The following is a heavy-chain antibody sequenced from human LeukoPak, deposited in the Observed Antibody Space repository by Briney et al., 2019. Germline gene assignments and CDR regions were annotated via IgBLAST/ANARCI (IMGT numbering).Heavy chain of an antibody. CDR2: INHSGST. D-gene: IGHD3-9*01. Sequence: SETLSLTCAVYGGSFSGYYWSRIRQPPGKGLEWIGEINHSGSTNYNPSLKSRVTISVDTSKNQFSLKLSSVTAADTAVYYCARGRVTGYYWVIWFDPRGQGTLVTVSS. CDR1: GGSFSGYY. V-gene: IGHV4-34*01. CDR3: ARGRVTGYYWVIWFDP. J-gene: IGHJ5*02.